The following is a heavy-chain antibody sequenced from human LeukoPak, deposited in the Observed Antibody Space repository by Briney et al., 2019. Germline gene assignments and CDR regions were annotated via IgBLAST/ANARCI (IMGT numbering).Heavy chain of an antibody. CDR1: GGSTNSYY. CDR3: ARVKASSTSWTFDQ. J-gene: IGHJ4*02. V-gene: IGHV4-4*07. Sequence: NTLETLSLTCSVSGGSTNSYYRSWIRQSGGKGLEWIGRIYSSGSTVYNPSLNSRLTMSIDTSKNQFSLTLKSVTATDTAVYYCARVKASSTSWTFDQWGQGALVTVSS. CDR2: IYSSGST. D-gene: IGHD2-2*01.